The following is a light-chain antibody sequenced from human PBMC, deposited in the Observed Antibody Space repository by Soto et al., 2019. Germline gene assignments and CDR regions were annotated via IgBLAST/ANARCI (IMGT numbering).Light chain of an antibody. J-gene: IGLJ1*01. CDR2: EVT. Sequence: QSALTQPPSVSGSPGQSVTIFCTGTSSDVGNYNRVSWYQQPPGTAPKLIIYEVTNRPSGVPDRFSGSKSGNTASLTISGLQAEDEADYYCNSYTSSDSFVFGTGTKLTVL. CDR1: SSDVGNYNR. CDR3: NSYTSSDSFV. V-gene: IGLV2-18*02.